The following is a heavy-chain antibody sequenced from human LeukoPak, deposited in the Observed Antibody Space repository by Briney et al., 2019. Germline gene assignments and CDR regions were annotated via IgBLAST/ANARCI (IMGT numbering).Heavy chain of an antibody. CDR3: AKDRVSGWLDDAFDI. J-gene: IGHJ3*02. CDR2: ISGSGGST. D-gene: IGHD6-19*01. V-gene: IGHV3-23*01. CDR1: GFTFSSYA. Sequence: GGSLRLSCAASGFTFSSYAMSWVRQAPGKGLGWVSAISGSGGSTYYADSVKGRFTISRDNSKNTLHLQMNSLRAEDTAVYYCAKDRVSGWLDDAFDIWGQGTMVTVSS.